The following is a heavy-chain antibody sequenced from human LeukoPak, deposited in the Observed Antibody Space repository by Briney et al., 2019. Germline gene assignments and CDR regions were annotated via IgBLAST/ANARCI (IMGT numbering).Heavy chain of an antibody. Sequence: GGSLRLSCAASGFTFSSYAMHWVRQAPGKGLEWVAVISYDGSNKYYADSVKGRFTISRDNSKNTLYVQMNSLRAEDTAVYYCAKGHYYGSGSFWGQGTLVTVSS. V-gene: IGHV3-30-3*01. D-gene: IGHD3-10*01. CDR3: AKGHYYGSGSF. CDR1: GFTFSSYA. CDR2: ISYDGSNK. J-gene: IGHJ4*02.